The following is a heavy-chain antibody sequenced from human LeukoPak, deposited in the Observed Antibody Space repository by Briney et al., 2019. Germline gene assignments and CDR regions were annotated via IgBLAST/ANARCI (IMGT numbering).Heavy chain of an antibody. V-gene: IGHV4-59*01. CDR3: ARSATDSHFDS. Sequence: SETLSLTCTVSGGPIRRYYWSWIRQPPGKGLEWIGYIYYSGTTNYNPSFKSRVSSSIDTSKSQFSLRLLSGTTADTAVYYCARSATDSHFDSWGQGTLVTVSS. J-gene: IGHJ4*02. CDR2: IYYSGTT. D-gene: IGHD3-22*01. CDR1: GGPIRRYY.